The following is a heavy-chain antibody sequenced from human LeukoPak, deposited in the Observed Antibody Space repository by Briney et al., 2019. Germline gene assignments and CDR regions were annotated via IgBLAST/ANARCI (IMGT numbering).Heavy chain of an antibody. CDR3: ARGGSSSSSWDY. V-gene: IGHV1-3*01. D-gene: IGHD6-13*01. Sequence: ASVKVSCKASGYTFTHYAIHWVRQAPGQRLEWLGWINVGNDNKKYSQKFQGRVTITRDTSASTAYMELSSLRSEDTAVYYCARGGSSSSSWDYWGQGTLVTVSS. CDR2: INVGNDNK. J-gene: IGHJ4*02. CDR1: GYTFTHYA.